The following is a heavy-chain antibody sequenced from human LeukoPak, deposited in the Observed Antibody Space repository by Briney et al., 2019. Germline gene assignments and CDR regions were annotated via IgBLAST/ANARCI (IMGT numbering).Heavy chain of an antibody. CDR1: GGTFSSYA. D-gene: IGHD3-22*01. Sequence: SVKVSCKASGGTFSSYAISWVRQAPGQGLEWMGGIIPIFGTANYAQKFQGRVTITADESTSTAYMELSSLRSEDTAVYYCARIFLGDSSVGDYFDYWGQGTLVTVSS. CDR3: ARIFLGDSSVGDYFDY. J-gene: IGHJ4*02. CDR2: IIPIFGTA. V-gene: IGHV1-69*13.